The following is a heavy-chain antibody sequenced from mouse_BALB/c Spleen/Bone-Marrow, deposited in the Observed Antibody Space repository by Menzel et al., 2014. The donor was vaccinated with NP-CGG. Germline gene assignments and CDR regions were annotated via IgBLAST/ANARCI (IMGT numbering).Heavy chain of an antibody. CDR1: GFTFSSCA. CDR3: ARAGRYDGNFDY. J-gene: IGHJ2*01. CDR2: TSSGGSYT. V-gene: IGHV5-9-3*01. D-gene: IGHD2-14*01. Sequence: EVQGVESGGGLVKPGGSLKLSCAASGFTFSSCAMSWVRQTPEKRLEWVATTSSGGSYTYCLDSVKGRFTIPRDNAKNTLYLQMSSLRSKDTAMYYCARAGRYDGNFDYWGQGTTLTVSS.